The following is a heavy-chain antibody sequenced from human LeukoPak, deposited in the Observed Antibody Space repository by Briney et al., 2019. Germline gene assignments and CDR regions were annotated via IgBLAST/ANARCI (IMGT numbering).Heavy chain of an antibody. CDR3: ARTVTTGAFDI. J-gene: IGHJ3*02. CDR2: IFPGGSDT. Sequence: GESLKISCKGSGYSFTNYWIGWVRQMPGKGLEWMGIIFPGGSDTRYSPSFQGQVTTSADKSISTAYVQWSSLRASDSAMYYCARTVTTGAFDIWGQGTMVTVSS. CDR1: GYSFTNYW. V-gene: IGHV5-51*01. D-gene: IGHD4-17*01.